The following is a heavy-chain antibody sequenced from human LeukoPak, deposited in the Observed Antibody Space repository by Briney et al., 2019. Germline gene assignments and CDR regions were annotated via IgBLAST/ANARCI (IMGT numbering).Heavy chain of an antibody. CDR3: ARDHHYYGSGSYLGY. J-gene: IGHJ4*02. Sequence: GSLRLSRAASGFTFSDYYMSWIRQAPGKGLEWVSYISSSGSTIYYADSVKGRFTISRDNAKNSLYLQMNSLRAEDTAVYYCARDHHYYGSGSYLGYWGQGTLVTVSS. CDR1: GFTFSDYY. CDR2: ISSSGSTI. D-gene: IGHD3-10*01. V-gene: IGHV3-11*04.